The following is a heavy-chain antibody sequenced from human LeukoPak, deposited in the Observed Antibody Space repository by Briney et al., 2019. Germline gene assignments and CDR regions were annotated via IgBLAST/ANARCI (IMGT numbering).Heavy chain of an antibody. D-gene: IGHD3-22*01. CDR3: APHHYDSSAVFDY. J-gene: IGHJ4*02. CDR2: ISGSGGST. V-gene: IGHV3-23*01. Sequence: GGSLRLSCAASGFTFSSYAMSWVRQAPGKGLEWVSAISGSGGSTYYADSVKGRFTISRDNSKNTLHLQMNSLRAEDTAVYYCAPHHYDSSAVFDYWGQGTLVTVSS. CDR1: GFTFSSYA.